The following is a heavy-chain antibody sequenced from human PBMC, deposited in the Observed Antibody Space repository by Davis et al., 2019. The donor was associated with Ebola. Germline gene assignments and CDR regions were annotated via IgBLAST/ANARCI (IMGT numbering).Heavy chain of an antibody. D-gene: IGHD6-19*01. Sequence: GESLKISCAASGFTFSLHAMHWVRQAPGKGLEWVSAISGSGGSTYYADSVKGRFTISRDNSKNTLYLQMNSLRAEDTAVYYCAGAQWLPPFDPWGQGTLVTVSS. CDR3: AGAQWLPPFDP. V-gene: IGHV3-23*01. J-gene: IGHJ5*02. CDR2: ISGSGGST. CDR1: GFTFSLHA.